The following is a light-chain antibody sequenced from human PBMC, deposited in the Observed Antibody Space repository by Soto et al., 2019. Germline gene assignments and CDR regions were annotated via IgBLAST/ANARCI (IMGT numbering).Light chain of an antibody. V-gene: IGKV1-5*01. CDR1: QDIYRW. J-gene: IGKJ1*01. CDR2: DAS. Sequence: DIQMTQSPSTLYASVGDRVTITCRASQDIYRWLAWYQQTAGKAPKLLMSDASSLETGVPSRFIGSGSGTEFTLTISSLQPDDFATYYCQYQQFKGDLPFGQGTKVEIK. CDR3: QYQQFKGDLP.